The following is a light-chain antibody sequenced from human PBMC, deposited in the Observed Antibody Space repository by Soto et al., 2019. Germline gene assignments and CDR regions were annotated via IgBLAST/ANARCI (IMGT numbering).Light chain of an antibody. CDR2: ATS. Sequence: DIQMTQSPSSLSASVGDRVTITCRASQSVSSCLNWYQQKPGKAPNLLIYATSSLQSGVPSRFSGSGYGTDFTLTISSLQPEDFATYYCQQSYSTPYTFGQGTKLEI. J-gene: IGKJ2*01. CDR3: QQSYSTPYT. V-gene: IGKV1-39*01. CDR1: QSVSSC.